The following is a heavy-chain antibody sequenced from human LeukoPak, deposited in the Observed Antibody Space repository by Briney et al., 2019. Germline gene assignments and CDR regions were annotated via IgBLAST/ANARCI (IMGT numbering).Heavy chain of an antibody. CDR3: ARDGSGCSSTSCYLPSHKNYYYYMDV. CDR1: GGTFSNYA. V-gene: IGHV1-69*05. Sequence: APVKVSCKASGGTFSNYAISWVRQAPGQGLEWMGGIIPIFDRANYAQKFQGRVTITTDESTSTAYMELSSLRSEDTAVYYCARDGSGCSSTSCYLPSHKNYYYYMDVWGKGTTVTVSS. J-gene: IGHJ6*03. D-gene: IGHD2-2*01. CDR2: IIPIFDRA.